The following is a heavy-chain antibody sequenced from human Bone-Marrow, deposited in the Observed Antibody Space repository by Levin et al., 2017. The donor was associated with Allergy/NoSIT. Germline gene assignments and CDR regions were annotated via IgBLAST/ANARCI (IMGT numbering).Heavy chain of an antibody. J-gene: IGHJ3*02. CDR2: TSYNGVSK. CDR1: GFTFGHTNA. CDR3: ATSSAWDDAFDK. D-gene: IGHD1-26*01. Sequence: HGESLKISCAASGFTFGHTNALHWVRQAPGRGLEWVAVTSYNGVSKYYADSVKGRFTISGDNSKNTLHLQMNSLRLEDTAVYFCATSSAWDDAFDKWGQGTMVIVSS. V-gene: IGHV3-30-3*01.